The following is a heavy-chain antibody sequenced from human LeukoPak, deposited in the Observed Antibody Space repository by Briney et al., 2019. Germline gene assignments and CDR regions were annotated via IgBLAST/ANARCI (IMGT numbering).Heavy chain of an antibody. J-gene: IGHJ4*02. CDR2: INPNSGDA. Sequence: ASARVSCKASGYALTGYYMHWLRQAPGQGLEWMGWINPNSGDANYAQKCQCRVTMTTDTSISTAYMELSRLTSDDTAVYYCAKNPCEYYFDYWGQGTLVTVSS. CDR3: AKNPCEYYFDY. CDR1: GYALTGYY. D-gene: IGHD1-14*01. V-gene: IGHV1-2*02.